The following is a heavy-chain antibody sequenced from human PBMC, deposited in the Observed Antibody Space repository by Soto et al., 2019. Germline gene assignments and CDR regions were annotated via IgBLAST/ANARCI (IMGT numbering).Heavy chain of an antibody. CDR1: GYTFTSYY. CDR2: INPSGGST. J-gene: IGHJ6*02. V-gene: IGHV1-46*01. CDR3: AGRLNYYYYGMDV. D-gene: IGHD6-25*01. Sequence: QVQLVQSGAEVKKPGASVKVSCKASGYTFTSYYMHWVRQAPGQGLEWMGIINPSGGSTSYAQKFQGRVTMTRDTSTSTVYMELSSLRSEYTAVYYCAGRLNYYYYGMDVWGQGTTVTVSS.